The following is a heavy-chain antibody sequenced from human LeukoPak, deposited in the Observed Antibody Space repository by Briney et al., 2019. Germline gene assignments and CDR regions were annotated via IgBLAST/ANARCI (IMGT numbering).Heavy chain of an antibody. Sequence: GASVKVSCQASGYTFTDYYMHWVRQAPGQGLEWMGWINPHSGGTNYAQKFQGRVTMTRDTSISTAYMELSRLRSDDTAVYYCARDRSSSFPYYFDYWGQGTLVTVSS. CDR3: ARDRSSSFPYYFDY. J-gene: IGHJ4*02. V-gene: IGHV1-2*02. CDR1: GYTFTDYY. CDR2: INPHSGGT. D-gene: IGHD6-6*01.